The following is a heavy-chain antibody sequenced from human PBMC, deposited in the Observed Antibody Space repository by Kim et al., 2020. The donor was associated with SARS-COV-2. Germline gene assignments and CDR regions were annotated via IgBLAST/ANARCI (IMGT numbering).Heavy chain of an antibody. CDR3: ARGGPRSALKR. J-gene: IGHJ4*01. Sequence: NCNPCLQTRVAISVDTSKNQFSLKLSSVTAADTAVYYCARGGPRSALKRWGHGTLVTVSS. V-gene: IGHV4-34*01. D-gene: IGHD3-3*01.